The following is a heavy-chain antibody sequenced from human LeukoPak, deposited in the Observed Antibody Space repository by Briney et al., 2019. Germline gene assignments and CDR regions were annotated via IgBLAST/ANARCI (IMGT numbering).Heavy chain of an antibody. CDR3: ARDGVAGGFDY. V-gene: IGHV4-34*01. Sequence: SETLSLICAVNGGSFSDYYWSWIRQPPGKGLEWIGEINHSGSTNYNPSLKSRVTISVDTFKNQFSLKLSSVTAADTAVYYCARDGVAGGFDYWGQGILVTVSS. J-gene: IGHJ4*02. CDR2: INHSGST. D-gene: IGHD6-19*01. CDR1: GGSFSDYY.